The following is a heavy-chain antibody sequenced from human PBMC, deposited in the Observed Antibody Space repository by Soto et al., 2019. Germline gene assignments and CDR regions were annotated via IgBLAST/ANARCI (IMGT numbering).Heavy chain of an antibody. J-gene: IGHJ5*02. D-gene: IGHD2-15*01. V-gene: IGHV4-30-4*01. Sequence: SETLSLTCTVSGGSISSGDYYWSWIRQPPGKGLEWIGYIYYSGSTYYNPSLKSRVTISVDTSKNQFSLKLSSVTAADTAVYYCARVFYVLRSGNNWFDPWGQGTLVTVSS. CDR1: GGSISSGDYY. CDR3: ARVFYVLRSGNNWFDP. CDR2: IYYSGST.